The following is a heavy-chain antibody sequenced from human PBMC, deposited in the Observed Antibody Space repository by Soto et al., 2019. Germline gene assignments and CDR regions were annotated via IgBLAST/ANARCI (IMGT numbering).Heavy chain of an antibody. CDR3: ARDYYDSSGYPEYYFDY. D-gene: IGHD3-22*01. J-gene: IGHJ4*02. CDR2: TYYRSKWYN. Sequence: PSQTLSLTCAISGDSVSSNSAAWNWIRQSPSRGLEWLGRTYYRSKWYNDYAVSVKSRITINPDTSKNQFSLQLNSVTPEDTAVYYCARDYYDSSGYPEYYFDYWGQGTLVTSPQ. V-gene: IGHV6-1*01. CDR1: GDSVSSNSAA.